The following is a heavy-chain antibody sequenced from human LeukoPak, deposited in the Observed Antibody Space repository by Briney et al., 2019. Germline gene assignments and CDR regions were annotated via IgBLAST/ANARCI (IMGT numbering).Heavy chain of an antibody. D-gene: IGHD3-22*01. J-gene: IGHJ4*02. CDR3: ARDHSRYYYDSSGYYPNKPYYFPVYYFDY. CDR1: GGTFSSYA. V-gene: IGHV1-46*01. CDR2: INPSGGST. Sequence: ASVKVSCKASGGTFSSYAISWVRQAPGQGLEWMGIINPSGGSTSYAQKFQGRVTMTRDTSTSTVYMELSSLRSEDTAVYYCARDHSRYYYDSSGYYPNKPYYFPVYYFDYWGQGTLVTVSS.